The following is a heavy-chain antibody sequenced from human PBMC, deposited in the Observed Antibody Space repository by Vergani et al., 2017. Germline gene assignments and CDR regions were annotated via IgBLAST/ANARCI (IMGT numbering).Heavy chain of an antibody. Sequence: EVQLVESGGGLVQPGGSLRLSCAASGFPFSNSAMNWVRQAPAKGLEWVSGISGGGGPTYYADSVKGRFTISRDNSKNSLYLQMNSLRAEDTAVYYCAQGVDYMDVWGKGTTVTVSS. D-gene: IGHD3-16*01. V-gene: IGHV3-23*04. CDR1: GFPFSNSA. CDR2: ISGGGGPT. J-gene: IGHJ6*03. CDR3: AQGVDYMDV.